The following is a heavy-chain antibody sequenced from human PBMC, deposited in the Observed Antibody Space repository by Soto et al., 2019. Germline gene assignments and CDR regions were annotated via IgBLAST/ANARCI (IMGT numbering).Heavy chain of an antibody. CDR2: INTDGSVR. J-gene: IGHJ4*02. Sequence: EVQLVESGGGLLQPGGCLRLSCVVSGFSFRDYWMYWVRQDPGKGLAWASRINTDGSVRNYADSVKGRFTISRDNAKNTLYLQMDSLRIEDTAVYYCVRAMMGTLDLWGRGTLVTVSP. CDR1: GFSFRDYW. D-gene: IGHD7-27*01. V-gene: IGHV3-74*01. CDR3: VRAMMGTLDL.